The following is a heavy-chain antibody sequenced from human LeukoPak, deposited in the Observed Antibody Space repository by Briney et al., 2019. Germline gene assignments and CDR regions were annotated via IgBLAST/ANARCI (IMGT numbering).Heavy chain of an antibody. CDR3: ARDQRPLIVGAKSNAFDI. J-gene: IGHJ3*02. V-gene: IGHV4-4*07. CDR1: GGSISSYY. Sequence: TSETLSLTCTVSGGSISSYYWSWIRQPAGKGLEWIGRIYTSGSTNYNPSLKSRVTMSVDTSKNQFSLKLSSVTAADTAVYYCARDQRPLIVGAKSNAFDIGGQGTMVTVSS. CDR2: IYTSGST. D-gene: IGHD1-26*01.